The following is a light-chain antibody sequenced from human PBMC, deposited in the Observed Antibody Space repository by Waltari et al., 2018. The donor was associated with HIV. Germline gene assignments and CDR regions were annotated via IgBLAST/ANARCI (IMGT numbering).Light chain of an antibody. V-gene: IGKV3-11*01. Sequence: EIVLTQSPATLSLSPGERATLSCRASQSVSSYLAWYRQKPGQAPRLLIYDASNRATGIPARFSGSGSGSDFTLTISSLEPEDFAVYYCQQRSNWPRTFGQGPRWKSN. CDR3: QQRSNWPRT. CDR1: QSVSSY. CDR2: DAS. J-gene: IGKJ1*01.